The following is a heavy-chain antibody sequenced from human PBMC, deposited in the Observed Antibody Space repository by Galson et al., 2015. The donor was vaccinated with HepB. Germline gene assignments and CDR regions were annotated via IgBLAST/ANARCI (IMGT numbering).Heavy chain of an antibody. CDR1: GFTFSSYA. D-gene: IGHD3-22*01. Sequence: SLRLSCAASGFTFSSYAMSWVRQAPGKGLEWVSAISGSGGSTYYADSVKGRFTISRDKAKNTLDLQMNSLRAEDTAVYYCAKSLYYYDSSGVDAFDIWGQGTMVTVSS. CDR2: ISGSGGST. CDR3: AKSLYYYDSSGVDAFDI. J-gene: IGHJ3*02. V-gene: IGHV3-23*01.